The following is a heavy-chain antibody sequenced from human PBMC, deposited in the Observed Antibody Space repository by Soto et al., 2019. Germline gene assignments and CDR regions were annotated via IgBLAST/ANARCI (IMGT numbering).Heavy chain of an antibody. CDR2: VYHRGTT. CDR1: GASTSNYH. D-gene: IGHD5-18*01. CDR3: ALGGYNYGRPFDF. Sequence: SETLSLTCSVSGASTSNYHYSWIRQSPGKGLEWIGYVYHRGTTYYTPSLKSRVNMSVDTSTNEFYLNLKSVTAADTAVYYCALGGYNYGRPFDFWGQGTLVTVST. V-gene: IGHV4-59*01. J-gene: IGHJ4*02.